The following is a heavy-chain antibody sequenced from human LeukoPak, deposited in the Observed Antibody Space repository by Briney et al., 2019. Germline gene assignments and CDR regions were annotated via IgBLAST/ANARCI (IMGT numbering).Heavy chain of an antibody. J-gene: IGHJ5*02. CDR1: GGSISSGSYY. V-gene: IGHV4-61*02. CDR2: IYTSGST. D-gene: IGHD3-10*01. Sequence: SETLSLTCTVSGGSISSGSYYWSWLRQPAGKGLEWIGRIYTSGSTNYNPSLKSRVTISVDTSKNQFPLKLSSVTAADTAVYYCARDFTMVRGVMRFDPWGQGTLVTVSS. CDR3: ARDFTMVRGVMRFDP.